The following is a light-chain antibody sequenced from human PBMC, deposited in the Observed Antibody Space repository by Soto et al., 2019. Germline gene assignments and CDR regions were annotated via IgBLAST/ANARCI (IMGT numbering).Light chain of an antibody. CDR2: EVT. Sequence: QSVLTQPPSASGSPGQSVTISCTGTSSDVGGYNFVSWYQQHPGKAPKLMIYEVTNRPSGVSTRFSGSKSGNTASLTISGLQTDDEAAYYCSSYTTTNTWVFGGGTKLTVL. CDR1: SSDVGGYNF. J-gene: IGLJ3*02. CDR3: SSYTTTNTWV. V-gene: IGLV2-14*01.